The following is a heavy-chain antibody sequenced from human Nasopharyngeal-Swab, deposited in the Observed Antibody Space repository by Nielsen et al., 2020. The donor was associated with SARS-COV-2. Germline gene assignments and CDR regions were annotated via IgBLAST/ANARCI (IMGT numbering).Heavy chain of an antibody. Sequence: GESLKISCEASGFTFSTYAMSWVRQAPGKGLEWVSAIGGVGSPTFYADSVKGRLTISRDNSKNMLFLQMNSLTADDTAVYYCAKHSPHSPPGDRVFDYWGQGTLVTVSS. CDR2: IGGVGSPT. J-gene: IGHJ4*02. CDR1: GFTFSTYA. D-gene: IGHD7-27*01. V-gene: IGHV3-23*01. CDR3: AKHSPHSPPGDRVFDY.